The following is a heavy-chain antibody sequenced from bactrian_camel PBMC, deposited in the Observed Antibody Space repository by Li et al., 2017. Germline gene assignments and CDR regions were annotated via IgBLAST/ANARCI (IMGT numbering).Heavy chain of an antibody. Sequence: HVQLVESGGGSVQAGGSLRLSCAASGFTFSTYYMSWVRQAPGKGLEWVARVRRDGSKTYADSVKGRFTISRDNAKNTLYLQLTSLKSEDTALYYCAIWGEVQAGIDWYNDWGQGTQVTVS. CDR1: GFTFSTYY. D-gene: IGHD5*01. J-gene: IGHJ4*01. CDR3: AIWGEVQAGIDWYND. CDR2: VRRDGSKT. V-gene: IGHV3-2*01.